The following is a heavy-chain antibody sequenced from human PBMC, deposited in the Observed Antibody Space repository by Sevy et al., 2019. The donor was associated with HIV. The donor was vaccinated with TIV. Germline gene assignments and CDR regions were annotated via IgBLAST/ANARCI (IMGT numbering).Heavy chain of an antibody. V-gene: IGHV3-23*01. D-gene: IGHD2-8*01. CDR1: GFTFSKYS. Sequence: SLKISCAASGFTFSKYSMSWVRQPPGKGLEWVSTLSFGCGEINYADSVKGRFTISRDNSKSSVYLQMNNLRPEDTAVYYCAREGCTKPHDYWGQGTLVTVSS. CDR3: AREGCTKPHDY. CDR2: LSFGCGEI. J-gene: IGHJ4*02.